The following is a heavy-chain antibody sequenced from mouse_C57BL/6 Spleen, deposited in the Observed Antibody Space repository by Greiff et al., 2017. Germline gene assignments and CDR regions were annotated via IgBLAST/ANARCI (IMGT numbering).Heavy chain of an antibody. CDR3: ARSGAMDY. Sequence: VQLQQPGAELVKPGASVKLSCKASGYTFTSYWMQWVKQRPGQGLEWIGEIAPSDNYTNYNQKFKGKATLTVDTSSSTAYMQLSSLTSEDSAVYYCARSGAMDYWGQGTSVTVSS. CDR2: IAPSDNYT. V-gene: IGHV1-50*01. J-gene: IGHJ4*01. CDR1: GYTFTSYW.